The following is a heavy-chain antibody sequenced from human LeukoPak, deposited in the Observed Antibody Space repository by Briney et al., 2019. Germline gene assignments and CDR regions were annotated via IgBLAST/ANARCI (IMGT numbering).Heavy chain of an antibody. V-gene: IGHV3-11*01. Sequence: PGGSLRLSCAASGFTLSDYYMSWIRQAPGKGLEWVSYISSSDSTIYYADSVKGRFTISRDNAKNSLYLQMNSLRAEDTAIYYCARGLPATLLDYWGQGTLVTVSS. CDR2: ISSSDSTI. D-gene: IGHD2-2*01. CDR3: ARGLPATLLDY. CDR1: GFTLSDYY. J-gene: IGHJ4*02.